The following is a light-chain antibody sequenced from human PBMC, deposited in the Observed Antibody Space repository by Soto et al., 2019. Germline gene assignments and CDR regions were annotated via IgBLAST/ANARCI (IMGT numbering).Light chain of an antibody. V-gene: IGKV1D-13*01. CDR3: QQFNNYPLT. CDR1: QCVRSS. CDR2: DAS. Sequence: AIHFILSPSSLFLSVRGGVTNTCRARQCVRSSVAWYSQKQGRAPNLLTYDASDLETGVPSRFSGSGSGTDFTLTISSLQPEDFATYYCQQFNNYPLTFGQGTRLEIK. J-gene: IGKJ5*01.